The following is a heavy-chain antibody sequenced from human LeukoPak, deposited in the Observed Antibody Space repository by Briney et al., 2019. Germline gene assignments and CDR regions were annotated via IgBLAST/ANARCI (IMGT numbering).Heavy chain of an antibody. Sequence: GGSLRLSCTASGFSFSSYSMNWVRQAPGKGLEWVAYIAYTNTIHYADSVRGRFAISRDNAKNSLYLQLNSLRAEDTAVYYCARDPHSLDCWGQGTRVTDSS. CDR1: GFSFSSYS. V-gene: IGHV3-48*01. J-gene: IGHJ4*02. CDR3: ARDPHSLDC. CDR2: IAYTNTI.